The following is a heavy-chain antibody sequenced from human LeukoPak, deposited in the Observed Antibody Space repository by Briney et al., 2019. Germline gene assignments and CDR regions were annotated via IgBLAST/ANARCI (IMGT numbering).Heavy chain of an antibody. CDR3: AREENSSGWYACACDI. V-gene: IGHV1-2*02. J-gene: IGHJ3*02. CDR1: GYTFTGYY. D-gene: IGHD6-19*01. CDR2: INPNSGGT. Sequence: ASVKVSCKASGYTFTGYYMHWVRQAPGHGLEWMGWINPNSGGTNYAQQFQGRVTMTRDTSISTAYMELSRLRSDDTAVYYCAREENSSGWYACACDIWRQGTMVTVSS.